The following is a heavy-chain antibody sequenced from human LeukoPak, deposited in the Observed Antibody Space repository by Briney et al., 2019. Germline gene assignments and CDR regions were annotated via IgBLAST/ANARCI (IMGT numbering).Heavy chain of an antibody. V-gene: IGHV4-4*07. CDR2: IYNSGST. Sequence: SETLSLTCTVSGGSISSYYWSWVRQPAGKGLEWIGRIYNSGSTNYNPSLRSRVTMSLDTSKNQFSLKLSSVTAADTAVYYCARGRGGVVLYYYYYMDVWGKGTTVTVSS. J-gene: IGHJ6*03. D-gene: IGHD3-3*01. CDR3: ARGRGGVVLYYYYYMDV. CDR1: GGSISSYY.